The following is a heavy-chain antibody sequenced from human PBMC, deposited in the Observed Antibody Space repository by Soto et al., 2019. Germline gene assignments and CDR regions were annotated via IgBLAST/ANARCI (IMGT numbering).Heavy chain of an antibody. D-gene: IGHD3-16*01. CDR1: GYTFRYDD. CDR2: MNPNSGNT. Sequence: QVQLVQSGAEVKQPGASVKVSCKASGYTFRYDDIIWVRQATGQGLEWMGWMNPNSGNTGYAQKFQGRITMTRNTSISTAYMGMNSLTSEDTAVYYCARVGAWALRNLDYWGQGTRVTVSS. CDR3: ARVGAWALRNLDY. V-gene: IGHV1-8*01. J-gene: IGHJ4*02.